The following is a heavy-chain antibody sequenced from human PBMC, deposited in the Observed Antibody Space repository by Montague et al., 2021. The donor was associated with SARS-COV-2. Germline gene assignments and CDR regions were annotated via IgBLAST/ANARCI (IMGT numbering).Heavy chain of an antibody. CDR1: GGKGRREE. Sequence: SLRLSCAAAGGKGRREERKGVREKKRKRTDWVAVIWNDGSDKYYADSVKGRFTISRDNSNNTLYLQLNSLTADDTAVYYCARDPPYSSSAFYYYSYYLDVWGKGAPVTVSS. D-gene: IGHD3-22*01. J-gene: IGHJ6*03. CDR3: ARDPPYSSSAFYYYSYYLDV. CDR2: IWNDGSDK. V-gene: IGHV3-33*07.